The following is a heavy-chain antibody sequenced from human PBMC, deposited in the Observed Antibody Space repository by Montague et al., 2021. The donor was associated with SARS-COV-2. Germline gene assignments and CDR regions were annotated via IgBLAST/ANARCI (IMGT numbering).Heavy chain of an antibody. V-gene: IGHV4-59*08. D-gene: IGHD1-26*01. Sequence: SETLSLTCTVSGASINSHYWSWIRQPPGKGLEWIGDYNSSSTKYNPSLTSRVTILVDTFKNQFSVKVTSLAAASTAVDYCARQGGSNYGWFVPWGQGTLVTVSS. CDR2: YNSSST. J-gene: IGHJ5*02. CDR1: GASINSHY. CDR3: ARQGGSNYGWFVP.